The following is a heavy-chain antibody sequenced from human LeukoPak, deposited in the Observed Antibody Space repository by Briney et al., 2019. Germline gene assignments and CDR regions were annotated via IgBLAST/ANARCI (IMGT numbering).Heavy chain of an antibody. V-gene: IGHV4-4*02. Sequence: SETLSLTCAVSGGSISSSNWWSWVRQPPGKGLEWIGEIYHSGTTNYNPSLKSRVTISVDKSKNQFSLRLSSVTAADTAVYYCARDRYAVAVSDSWGRGTLVTVSS. CDR3: ARDRYAVAVSDS. J-gene: IGHJ4*02. D-gene: IGHD2-8*01. CDR1: GGSISSSNW. CDR2: IYHSGTT.